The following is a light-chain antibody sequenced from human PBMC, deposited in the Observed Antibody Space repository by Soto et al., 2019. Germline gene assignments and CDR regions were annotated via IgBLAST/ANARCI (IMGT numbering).Light chain of an antibody. CDR1: SSDVGGYNY. CDR3: SSYTYTTTPVL. CDR2: GVS. J-gene: IGLJ2*01. V-gene: IGLV2-14*01. Sequence: QSVLTQPASVSGSPGQSITISCTGTSSDVGGYNYVSWYQQHPGKAPKLMIYGVSLRPSGVSNRFSGSKSGNTASLTISGLQAEDEADYYCSSYTYTTTPVLFGGGTKLTVL.